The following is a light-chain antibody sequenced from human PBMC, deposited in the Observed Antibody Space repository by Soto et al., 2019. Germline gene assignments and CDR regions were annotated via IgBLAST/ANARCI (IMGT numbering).Light chain of an antibody. CDR2: EVS. Sequence: QSALTQPASVSGSPGQSITISCTGTSSDVGGYNYVSWYQQHPGKAPKLMIYEVSNRPSGVSNRFSGSKSGNTASLTISGREAEDEGEYYCSSYTSSSTLVVFGGGTKLTVL. J-gene: IGLJ2*01. CDR3: SSYTSSSTLVV. V-gene: IGLV2-14*01. CDR1: SSDVGGYNY.